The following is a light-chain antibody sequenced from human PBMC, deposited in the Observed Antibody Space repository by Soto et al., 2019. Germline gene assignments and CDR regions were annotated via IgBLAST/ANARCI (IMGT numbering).Light chain of an antibody. V-gene: IGLV2-14*03. Sequence: QSALTQPASVSGSPGQSITISCTGTSADVGAYNSVSWYQHHPGKAPKLIIYDVSSRSSGVSSRFSGSKSVNTASLTISGLQADDEADYYCKSYTSRRTYVFGTGTKLTVL. CDR2: DVS. CDR3: KSYTSRRTYV. J-gene: IGLJ1*01. CDR1: SADVGAYNS.